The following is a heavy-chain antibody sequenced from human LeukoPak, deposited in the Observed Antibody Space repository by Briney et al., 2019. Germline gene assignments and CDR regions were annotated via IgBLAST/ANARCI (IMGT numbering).Heavy chain of an antibody. V-gene: IGHV3-15*01. CDR1: GFTFSNAW. J-gene: IGHJ3*02. CDR2: IKSKTDGGTT. D-gene: IGHD6-19*01. CDR3: TTAIAVAGFDAFDI. Sequence: PGVSLRLSCAASGFTFSNAWMSWVRQAPGKGLEWVGRIKSKTDGGTTDYAAPVKGRFTISRDDSKNTLYLQMNSLKTEDTAVYYCTTAIAVAGFDAFDIWGQGTMVTVSS.